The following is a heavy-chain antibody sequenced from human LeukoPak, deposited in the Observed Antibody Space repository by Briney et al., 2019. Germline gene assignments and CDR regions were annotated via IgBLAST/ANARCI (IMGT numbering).Heavy chain of an antibody. CDR2: ISSSSSYI. V-gene: IGHV3-21*04. Sequence: GGSLRLSCAASGFTFSSYSMNWVRQAPGEGLEWVSSISSSSSYIYYADSVKGRFTISRDNSKNTLYLQMNSLRAEDTAVYSCAKDLNPGYTYGYFDYWGQGTLVTVSS. J-gene: IGHJ4*02. CDR1: GFTFSSYS. CDR3: AKDLNPGYTYGYFDY. D-gene: IGHD5-18*01.